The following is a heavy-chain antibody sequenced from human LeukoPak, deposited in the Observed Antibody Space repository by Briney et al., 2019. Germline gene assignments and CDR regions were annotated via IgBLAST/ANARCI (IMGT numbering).Heavy chain of an antibody. CDR3: ARGHYDFWSGHLAIDY. D-gene: IGHD3-3*01. J-gene: IGHJ4*02. CDR1: GYTFTSYG. V-gene: IGHV1-18*01. Sequence: GASVKVSCKASGYTFTSYGISWVRQAPGQGLEWMGWISAYNGNTNYAQKLQGRVTVTTDTSTSTAYMELRSLRSDDTAVYYCARGHYDFWSGHLAIDYWGQGTLATVSS. CDR2: ISAYNGNT.